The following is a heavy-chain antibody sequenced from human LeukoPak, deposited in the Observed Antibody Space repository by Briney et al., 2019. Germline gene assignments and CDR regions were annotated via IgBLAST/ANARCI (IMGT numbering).Heavy chain of an antibody. CDR2: IKSKTDGGTP. J-gene: IGHJ4*02. CDR1: GFTFSSYA. Sequence: GGSLRLSCAASGFTFSSYAMSWVRQAPGKGLEWVGRIKSKTDGGTPDYAAPVKGRFTISRDDSKNTLYLQMNSLKTEDTAVYYCTGVSRSSWYDYWGQGTLVTVSS. V-gene: IGHV3-15*01. D-gene: IGHD6-13*01. CDR3: TGVSRSSWYDY.